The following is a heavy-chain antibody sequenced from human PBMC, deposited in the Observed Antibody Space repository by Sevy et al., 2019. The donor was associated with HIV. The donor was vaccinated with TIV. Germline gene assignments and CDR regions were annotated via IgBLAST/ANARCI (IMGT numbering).Heavy chain of an antibody. CDR1: GFTFRNYG. CDR2: IRYDGSNE. V-gene: IGHV3-30*02. J-gene: IGHJ1*01. D-gene: IGHD2-21*02. CDR3: ANGSIPYFGGHFGHFQY. Sequence: GGSLRLSCAPSGFTFRNYGIHWVRQAPGKGLEWVAFIRYDGSNEYYADSVKGRFIISRDNPENTLFLQMNSLRPEDTAVYYCANGSIPYFGGHFGHFQYWGQGTLVTVSS.